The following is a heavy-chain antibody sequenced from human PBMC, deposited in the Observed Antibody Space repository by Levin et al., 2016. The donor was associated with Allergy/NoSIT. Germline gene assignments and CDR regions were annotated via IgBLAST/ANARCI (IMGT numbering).Heavy chain of an antibody. D-gene: IGHD2-2*01. CDR3: ARENRFCSSSSASCYLTTFDP. CDR1: GSSIRSYY. J-gene: IGHJ5*02. Sequence: SETLSLTCTVSGSSIRSYYWSWIRQSPEKGLEWIGYIYYGGSTNYNPSLESRATISVDTSKNQFSLHLSSVTAADTAVYYCARENRFCSSSSASCYLTTFDPWGQGTLVTVSS. V-gene: IGHV4-59*01. CDR2: IYYGGST.